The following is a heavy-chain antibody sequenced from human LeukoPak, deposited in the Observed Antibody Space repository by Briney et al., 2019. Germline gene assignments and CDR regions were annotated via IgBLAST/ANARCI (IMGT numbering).Heavy chain of an antibody. Sequence: ASVKVSCKASGYTFTSYDINWVRQATGQGLEWMGWMSPNSGYTGYSQKFQGRVSITRDTSIGTACLELSSLRSDDTAVYYCARNPYETGHFDPWGQGTLVTVSS. CDR3: ARNPYETGHFDP. CDR1: GYTFTSYD. CDR2: MSPNSGYT. D-gene: IGHD3-3*01. V-gene: IGHV1-8*03. J-gene: IGHJ5*02.